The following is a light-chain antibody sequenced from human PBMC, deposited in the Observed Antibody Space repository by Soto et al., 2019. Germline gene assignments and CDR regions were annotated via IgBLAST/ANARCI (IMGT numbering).Light chain of an antibody. CDR1: QSVSSGY. CDR2: GAS. J-gene: IGKJ5*01. CDR3: QQYHHWPPIT. Sequence: EIVLTQSPGTLSLSPGERATLSCRASQSVSSGYLAWYQQKPGQAPRLLIYGASSRATGIPDRFSGSGSETDFTLTIRRLEPEDFAVYYCQQYHHWPPITFGQGTRLEIK. V-gene: IGKV3-20*01.